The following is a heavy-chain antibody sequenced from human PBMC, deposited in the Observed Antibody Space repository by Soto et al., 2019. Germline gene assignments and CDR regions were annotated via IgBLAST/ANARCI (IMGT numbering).Heavy chain of an antibody. Sequence: TVSLTCAVSGGSPSGGGFSWRWIRHPPGKGLEWIGYILHTGGTQYNPSLKSRVSMSVDKSKKQFSLHLTSVTAADTAVYYCARLPVGAESDSWAQRAPVQVSS. CDR2: ILHTGGT. V-gene: IGHV4-30-2*01. D-gene: IGHD1-26*01. CDR3: ARLPVGAESDS. CDR1: GGSPSGGGFS. J-gene: IGHJ4*02.